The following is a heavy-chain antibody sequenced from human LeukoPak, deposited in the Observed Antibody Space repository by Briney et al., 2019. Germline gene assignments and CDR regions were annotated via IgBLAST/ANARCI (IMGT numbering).Heavy chain of an antibody. CDR1: GGSISSYY. J-gene: IGHJ4*02. V-gene: IGHV4-34*01. CDR2: INHSGST. D-gene: IGHD3-22*01. Sequence: SETLFLTCTVSGGSISSYYWSWIRQPPGKGLEWIGEINHSGSTNYNPSLKSRVTISVDTSKNQFSLKLSSVTAADTAVYYCARGVTYYYDSSGYSHWGQGTLVTVSS. CDR3: ARGVTYYYDSSGYSH.